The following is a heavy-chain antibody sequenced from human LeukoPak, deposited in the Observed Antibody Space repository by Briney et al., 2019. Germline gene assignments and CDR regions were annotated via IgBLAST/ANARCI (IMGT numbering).Heavy chain of an antibody. CDR3: AKDTTTWWYHRAYMDV. Sequence: GGSLRLSCAASGFTFSSYATSWVRQAPGGGLEWVSAISGSGDTTYHGDSVKGRFTISRDNSENRLSLQMDSLRAEDTAVYFCAKDTTTWWYHRAYMDVWGKGTTVTVSS. CDR1: GFTFSSYA. CDR2: ISGSGDTT. V-gene: IGHV3-23*01. D-gene: IGHD2-15*01. J-gene: IGHJ6*03.